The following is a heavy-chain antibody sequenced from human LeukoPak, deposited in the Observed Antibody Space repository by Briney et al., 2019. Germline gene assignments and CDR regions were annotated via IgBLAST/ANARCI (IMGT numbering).Heavy chain of an antibody. D-gene: IGHD2-15*01. CDR2: FDPEDGET. Sequence: GASVKVSCKVSGYTLTELSMHWVRQAPGKGLEWMGGFDPEDGETIYAQKFQGRVTMTEDTSTDTAYMELSSLRSEDTAVYYCATQDIVVVLAATPEGGMDVWGQGTTVTVSS. CDR3: ATQDIVVVLAATPEGGMDV. V-gene: IGHV1-24*01. CDR1: GYTLTELS. J-gene: IGHJ6*02.